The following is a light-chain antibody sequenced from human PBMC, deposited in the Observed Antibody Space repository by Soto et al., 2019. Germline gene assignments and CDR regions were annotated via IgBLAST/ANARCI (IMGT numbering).Light chain of an antibody. J-gene: IGLJ2*01. Sequence: QSALTQPASVSGSPGQSITISCTGTSSDVGSYNLVSWYQQHPGKAPKLMIYEGSKRPSGVSNRFSGSKSGNTASLTISGLQAEEEDDYYCCSYAGSILVVFGGGTKLTVL. CDR1: SSDVGSYNL. CDR2: EGS. V-gene: IGLV2-23*01. CDR3: CSYAGSILVV.